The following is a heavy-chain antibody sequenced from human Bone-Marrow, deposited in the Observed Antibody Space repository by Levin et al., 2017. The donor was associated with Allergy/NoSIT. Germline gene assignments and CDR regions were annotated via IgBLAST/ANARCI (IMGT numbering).Heavy chain of an antibody. J-gene: IGHJ6*02. Sequence: GESLKISCAASGFTFSSYGMHWVRQAPGKGLEWVAVIWYDGSNKYYADSVKGRFTISRDNSKNTLYLQMNSLRAEDTAVYYCARVRSEYYYYYGMDVWGQGTTVTVSS. CDR3: ARVRSEYYYYYGMDV. V-gene: IGHV3-33*01. CDR2: IWYDGSNK. CDR1: GFTFSSYG. D-gene: IGHD6-25*01.